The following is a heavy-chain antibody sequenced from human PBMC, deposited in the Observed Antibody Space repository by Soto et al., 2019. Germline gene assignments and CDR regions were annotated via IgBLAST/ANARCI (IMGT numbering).Heavy chain of an antibody. CDR2: MNPDSGNT. CDR3: ARVRDSGRYLREGPLWPNWLAP. CDR1: GYTFTSYD. J-gene: IGHJ5*02. D-gene: IGHD1-26*01. V-gene: IGHV1-8*01. Sequence: SVAEVKKPGASVKVSCKASGYTFTSYDINWVRQATRQGLEWMGWMNPDSGNTGYAQKFQGRVSMTRNTSISTAYMAPSSLRSEDTAVYYSARVRDSGRYLREGPLWPNWLAPWGQGTLVTASS.